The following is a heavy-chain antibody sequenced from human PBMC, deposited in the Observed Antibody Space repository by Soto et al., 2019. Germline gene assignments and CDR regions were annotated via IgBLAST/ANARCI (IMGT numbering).Heavy chain of an antibody. CDR1: GDSISSYY. CDR2: LYYGRSS. Sequence: QVQLQESGPGLVKPSETLSLTCAVSGDSISSYYCMWIRQPPGKGLESIGYLYYGRSSNYNPSLKSRVTLSVDTSTNQCTLTLSSMTAADTAVYYCALRSMAVVPEYWGQGTLVTVSS. CDR3: ALRSMAVVPEY. D-gene: IGHD3-22*01. V-gene: IGHV4-59*01. J-gene: IGHJ4*02.